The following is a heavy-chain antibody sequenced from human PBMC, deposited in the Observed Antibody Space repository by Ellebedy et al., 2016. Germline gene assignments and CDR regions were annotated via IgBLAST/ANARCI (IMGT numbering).Heavy chain of an antibody. CDR1: GGTFTNYA. CDR3: ARGRSGTSFPNIFDI. D-gene: IGHD1-26*01. J-gene: IGHJ3*02. CDR2: INPFRGLP. Sequence: ASVEVSCKASGGTFTNYAITWVRQAPGHGLEWMGRINPFRGLPNYAQKFQGRLTITADKSTSIAYMELSSLRSEDTAVYFCARGRSGTSFPNIFDIWGQGTMVTVSS. V-gene: IGHV1-69*04.